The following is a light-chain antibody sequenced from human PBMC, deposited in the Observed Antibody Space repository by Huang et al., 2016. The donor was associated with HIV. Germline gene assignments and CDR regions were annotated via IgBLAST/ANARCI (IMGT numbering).Light chain of an antibody. CDR2: HAS. CDR1: QNINDF. Sequence: EIVLTQSPATLSLSPGERATVSCRASQNINDFLAWYQQTPGQPPRLLIYHASTRASGIPARFSGNGSGTHFTLMISSLEPEDFAIYYCQQRSTWPRSITFGQGTRLEI. V-gene: IGKV3-11*01. CDR3: QQRSTWPRSIT. J-gene: IGKJ5*01.